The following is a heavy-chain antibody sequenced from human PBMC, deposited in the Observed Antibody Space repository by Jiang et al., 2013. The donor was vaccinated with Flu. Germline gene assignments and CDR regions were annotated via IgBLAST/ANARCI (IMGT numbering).Heavy chain of an antibody. CDR3: AHILSYYYDASGFNYYFDY. J-gene: IGHJ4*02. D-gene: IGHD3-22*01. V-gene: IGHV2-5*02. CDR2: IYWDDDK. Sequence: SGFVPRALVVVGVGWIRQPPRKALDWLALIYWDDDKRYSPSLKNRLAITKGTSKNQVVLTMTNMDPVDTATYYCAHILSYYYDASGFNYYFDYWGQGTLVTVSS. CDR1: GFVPRALVVVG.